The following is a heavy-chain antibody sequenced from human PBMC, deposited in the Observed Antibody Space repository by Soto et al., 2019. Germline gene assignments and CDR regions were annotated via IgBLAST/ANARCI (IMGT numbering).Heavy chain of an antibody. Sequence: PSEPVSLTCTVSGGSISSGGYYWSWIRQHPGKGLEWIGYIYYSGSTYYNPSLKSRVTISVDTSKNQFSLKLSSVTAADTAVYSCPRDHILYSSSPQGQYGMDVWGQGTTFAVSS. CDR1: GGSISSGGYY. CDR2: IYYSGST. D-gene: IGHD6-6*01. J-gene: IGHJ6*02. CDR3: PRDHILYSSSPQGQYGMDV. V-gene: IGHV4-31*03.